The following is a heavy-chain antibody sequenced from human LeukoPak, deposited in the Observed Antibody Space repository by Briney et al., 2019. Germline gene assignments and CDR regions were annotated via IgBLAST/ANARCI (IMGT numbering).Heavy chain of an antibody. D-gene: IGHD3-10*01. CDR2: IYSGGST. CDR1: GFPVSNNY. CDR3: ASYGSGESYGMDV. V-gene: IGHV3-53*01. J-gene: IGHJ6*02. Sequence: GSLGLSCAASGFPVSNNYMSWVRPAPGKGLELGSVIYSGGSTYYADSVKGRFTISRDNSKNTLYLQMNSLRAEDTAVYYCASYGSGESYGMDVWGQGTTVTVSS.